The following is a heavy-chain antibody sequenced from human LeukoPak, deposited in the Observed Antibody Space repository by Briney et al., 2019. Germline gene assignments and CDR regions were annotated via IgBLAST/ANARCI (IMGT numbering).Heavy chain of an antibody. D-gene: IGHD3-22*01. CDR2: ISGAGGTT. CDR3: AKASDFDSSGFPIDVFDF. J-gene: IGHJ4*02. V-gene: IGHV3-23*01. Sequence: GGSLRLSCAACGFTFSTFDMSWVRQAPGKGLQWVSTISGAGGTTLFADSVKGRFSISRDNSNNKVFLQMNSLRVEDTAVYYCAKASDFDSSGFPIDVFDFWGQGLLVSVAS. CDR1: GFTFSTFD.